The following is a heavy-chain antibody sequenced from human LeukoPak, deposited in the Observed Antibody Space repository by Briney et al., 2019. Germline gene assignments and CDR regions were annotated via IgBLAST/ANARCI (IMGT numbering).Heavy chain of an antibody. CDR2: VFTSGST. CDR1: GGSISGYY. CDR3: ARERATVTTELYC. D-gene: IGHD4-17*01. Sequence: SETLSLTCTVSGGSISGYYWSWIRQPAGKGLEWIGRVFTSGSTNYNPSVKSRVTISIDKSKNEFYLNLNSVTATDTALYYCARERATVTTELYCWGQGILVTVSS. V-gene: IGHV4-4*07. J-gene: IGHJ4*02.